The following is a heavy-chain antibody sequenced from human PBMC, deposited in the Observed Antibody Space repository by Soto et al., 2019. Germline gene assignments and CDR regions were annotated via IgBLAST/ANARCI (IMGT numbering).Heavy chain of an antibody. CDR3: ASGRHLMTTVTIYYFAY. J-gene: IGHJ4*02. Sequence: PWEPLSPTCTVSGVAFSSAGSYGCWSRQHQGKGREWSGYSYYSGSTYYHPSLKSRVTMSVDTSKNQSSLKLSSVTAAGTAVYYCASGRHLMTTVTIYYFAYWGQGTLVTVS. CDR2: SYYSGST. D-gene: IGHD4-4*01. CDR1: GVAFSSAGSY. V-gene: IGHV4-31*03.